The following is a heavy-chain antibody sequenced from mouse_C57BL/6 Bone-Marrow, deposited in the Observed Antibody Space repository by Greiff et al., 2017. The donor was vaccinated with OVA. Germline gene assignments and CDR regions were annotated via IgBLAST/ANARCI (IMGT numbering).Heavy chain of an antibody. Sequence: EVQLQQSGPELVKPGASVKISCKASGYTFTDYYMNWVKQSHGKSLEWIGDINPNNGGTSYNQKFKGKATLTVDKSSSTAYMELRSLTSEDSAVYYCARSPPFFSVDYWGQGTTLTVSS. CDR2: INPNNGGT. J-gene: IGHJ2*01. V-gene: IGHV1-26*01. CDR1: GYTFTDYY. CDR3: ARSPPFFSVDY.